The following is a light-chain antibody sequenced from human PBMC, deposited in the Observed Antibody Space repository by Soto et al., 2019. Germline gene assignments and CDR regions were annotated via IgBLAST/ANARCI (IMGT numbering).Light chain of an antibody. CDR1: QSISTY. CDR2: AAS. Sequence: DTQLTPSPAAVSASVADRAAIKSLASQSISTYLNWYQQKPGKAPKVLIYAASSLQSGVPSRFSGSGSGTEFTLTISSLQPEDFTPYYWQQGYSTPNTFGEGTRLEIK. CDR3: QQGYSTPNT. V-gene: IGKV1-39*01. J-gene: IGKJ5*01.